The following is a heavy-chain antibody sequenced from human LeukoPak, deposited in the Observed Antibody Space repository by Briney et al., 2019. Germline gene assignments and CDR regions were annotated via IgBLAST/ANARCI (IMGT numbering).Heavy chain of an antibody. J-gene: IGHJ3*01. CDR2: IKKDKTEK. V-gene: IGHV3-7*01. CDR3: TRLHNSGYSIN. CDR1: GLTFSNYW. Sequence: GGSLRLSCAASGLTFSNYWMSCGRQAPGKGLEWVANIKKDKTEKNYVDSVKGRFTISRDNAKSSLYLQMNSLRAKDTAVYYCTRLHNSGYSINWGQGTMVTVSS. D-gene: IGHD3-22*01.